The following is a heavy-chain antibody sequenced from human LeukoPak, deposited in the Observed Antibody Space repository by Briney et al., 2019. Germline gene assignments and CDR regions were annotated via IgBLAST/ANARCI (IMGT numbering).Heavy chain of an antibody. Sequence: KSSETLSLTCTVSGGSISSYYWTWIRQPPGKGLEWIGDIYITGSTNYNPYLKRPVTMSVDTSKNQFSLRLSSVTAADTAVYYCARVRIGETSYDASDVWGLGTMVTVSS. CDR3: ARVRIGETSYDASDV. V-gene: IGHV4-59*13. J-gene: IGHJ3*01. CDR1: GGSISSYY. D-gene: IGHD1-26*01. CDR2: IYITGST.